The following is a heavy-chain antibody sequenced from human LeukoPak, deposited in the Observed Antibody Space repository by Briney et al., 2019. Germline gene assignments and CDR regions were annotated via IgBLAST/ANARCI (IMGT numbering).Heavy chain of an antibody. V-gene: IGHV1-18*01. CDR2: ISVYNGNT. CDR3: ARDAYTSGADY. Sequence: GASVKVSCKASGYTFSSYGISWVRQAPGQGLEWMGWISVYNGNTNNIQKLQGRVTMTRDTSTNTAYMELRSLRSDDTAVYYCARDAYTSGADYWGQGTLVTVSS. D-gene: IGHD3-16*01. J-gene: IGHJ4*02. CDR1: GYTFSSYG.